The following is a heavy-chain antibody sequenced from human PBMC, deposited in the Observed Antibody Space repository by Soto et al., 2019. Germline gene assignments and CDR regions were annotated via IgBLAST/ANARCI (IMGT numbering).Heavy chain of an antibody. CDR1: GYTFTGHY. J-gene: IGHJ6*02. Sequence: ASVKVSCKTSGYTFTGHYIHWVRQAPGQGLEWMGWINPKSGGTIYAQRFQGRVTMTRDTSISTAYMELSRLRSDDTAVYYCARADGYYYGMDVWGQGTTVTVSS. CDR3: ARADGYYYGMDV. CDR2: INPKSGGT. V-gene: IGHV1-2*02.